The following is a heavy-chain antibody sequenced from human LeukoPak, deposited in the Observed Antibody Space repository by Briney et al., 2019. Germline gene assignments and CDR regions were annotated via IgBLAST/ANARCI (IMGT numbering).Heavy chain of an antibody. Sequence: ASVKVSCKASGYTFTGYYMHWVRQAPGQGLEWMGWINPNSGGTNYAQKFQGRVTMTRDTSISTAYMELSRLRSDDTAVYYCATVIPMVRGVIISYYYYGMGVWGQGTTVTVSS. V-gene: IGHV1-2*02. CDR3: ATVIPMVRGVIISYYYYGMGV. CDR2: INPNSGGT. CDR1: GYTFTGYY. D-gene: IGHD3-10*01. J-gene: IGHJ6*02.